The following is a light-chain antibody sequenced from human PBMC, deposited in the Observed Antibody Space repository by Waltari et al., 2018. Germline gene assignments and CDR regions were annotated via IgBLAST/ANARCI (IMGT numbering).Light chain of an antibody. Sequence: DILMTQPPLSLSVPPGQPASISCKSTQSLLHIDGKTNLYWYLQKPGQSPQLLIYEVSSRFSGVPDRFSGSGSGTDFTLEISRVEAEDVGVYYCMQSLQALWTFGQGTKVEIK. CDR2: EVS. J-gene: IGKJ1*01. CDR3: MQSLQALWT. V-gene: IGKV2-29*02. CDR1: QSLLHIDGKTN.